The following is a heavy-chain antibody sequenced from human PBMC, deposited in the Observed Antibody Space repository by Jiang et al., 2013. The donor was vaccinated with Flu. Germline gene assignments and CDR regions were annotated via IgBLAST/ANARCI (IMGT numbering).Heavy chain of an antibody. D-gene: IGHD3-3*01. J-gene: IGHJ5*02. V-gene: IGHV4-34*01. Sequence: RVTISVDTSKNQFSLKLSSVTAADTAVYYCARGHGFWSGYYRSNWFDPWGQGTLVTVSS. CDR3: ARGHGFWSGYYRSNWFDP.